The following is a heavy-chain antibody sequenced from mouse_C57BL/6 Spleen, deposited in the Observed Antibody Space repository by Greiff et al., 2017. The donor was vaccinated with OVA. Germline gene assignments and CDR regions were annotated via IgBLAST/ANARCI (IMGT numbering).Heavy chain of an antibody. CDR3: ARDYGSSHWYFDV. Sequence: QVQLQQPGAELVMPGASVKLSCKASGYTFTSYWRHWVKQRPGQGLEWIGEIDPSDSYTNYHQKFKGKSTLTVDKSSSTAYMQLSSLTSEDSAVYYCARDYGSSHWYFDVWGTGTTVTVSS. V-gene: IGHV1-69*01. CDR2: IDPSDSYT. D-gene: IGHD1-1*01. J-gene: IGHJ1*03. CDR1: GYTFTSYW.